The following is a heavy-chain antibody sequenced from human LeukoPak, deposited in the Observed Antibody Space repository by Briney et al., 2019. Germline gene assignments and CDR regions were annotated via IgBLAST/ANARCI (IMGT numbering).Heavy chain of an antibody. CDR3: VKGSLAAAGAFDH. CDR1: GFTFSSYA. CDR2: ISSNGGST. V-gene: IGHV3-64D*06. D-gene: IGHD6-13*01. Sequence: QPGGSLRLSCSASGFTFSSYAMHWVRQAPGKGLEYVSAISSNGGSTYYADSVKGRFTISRDNSKNTLYLQMSSLRAEDTAVYYCVKGSLAAAGAFDHWGQGTLVTVSS. J-gene: IGHJ4*02.